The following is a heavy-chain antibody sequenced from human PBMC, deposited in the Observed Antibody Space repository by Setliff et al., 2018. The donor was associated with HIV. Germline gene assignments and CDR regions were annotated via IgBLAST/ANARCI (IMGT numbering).Heavy chain of an antibody. J-gene: IGHJ2*01. CDR1: GGSISSGTYY. CDR2: IYTSGST. CDR3: ARGAEYPNWYFDL. Sequence: SETLSLTCTVSGGSISSGTYYWSWVRQPAGKGLEWIGRIYTSGSTNYNPSLKSRVTISIDTSKNQFSLNLNALTAEDTAIYYCARGAEYPNWYFDLWGRGTLVTVSS. V-gene: IGHV4-61*02.